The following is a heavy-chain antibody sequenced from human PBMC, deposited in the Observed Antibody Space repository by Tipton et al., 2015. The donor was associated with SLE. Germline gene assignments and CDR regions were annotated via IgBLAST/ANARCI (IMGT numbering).Heavy chain of an antibody. Sequence: TLSLTCTVNGGSFSGYYWNWIRQTPGKGLEWIGEVHHSGSTNCNPSLKSRVTISVDTSNYQVSLNLSSVTAADTAVYYCGGGPLFDYWGQGTLVTVSS. CDR2: VHHSGST. J-gene: IGHJ4*02. CDR1: GGSFSGYY. CDR3: GGGPLFDY. V-gene: IGHV4-34*01.